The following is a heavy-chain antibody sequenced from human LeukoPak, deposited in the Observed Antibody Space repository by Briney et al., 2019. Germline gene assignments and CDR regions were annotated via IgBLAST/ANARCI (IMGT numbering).Heavy chain of an antibody. J-gene: IGHJ3*02. Sequence: GGSLRLSCAASGFTFSNAWMNWVRQAPGKGLEWVGRIKSKTDGGTTDYAAPVKGRFTISRDDSKNTLYLQMNSLKTEDTAVYYCTSHRDGYNYDAFDIWGQGTMVTVSS. CDR3: TSHRDGYNYDAFDI. V-gene: IGHV3-15*07. CDR2: IKSKTDGGTT. D-gene: IGHD5-24*01. CDR1: GFTFSNAW.